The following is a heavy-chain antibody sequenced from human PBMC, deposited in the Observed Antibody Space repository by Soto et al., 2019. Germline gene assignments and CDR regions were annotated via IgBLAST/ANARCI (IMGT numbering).Heavy chain of an antibody. J-gene: IGHJ5*02. V-gene: IGHV3-23*01. Sequence: PGGSLRLSCAASGFTFNSFAMNWVRQAPGRGLEWVSIISGSGGVSYYSDSVRGRFTISRDNSKSTLYLQMSGLRDDDTAVYYCATRYSSGWSRYNWFGPWGQGTLVTVSS. CDR1: GFTFNSFA. CDR3: ATRYSSGWSRYNWFGP. D-gene: IGHD6-19*01. CDR2: ISGSGGVS.